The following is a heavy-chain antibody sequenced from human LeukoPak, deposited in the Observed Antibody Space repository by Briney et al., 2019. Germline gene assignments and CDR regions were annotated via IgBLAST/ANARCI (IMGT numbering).Heavy chain of an antibody. CDR3: ARGLPTYYYDSSGYYGRYYFDY. CDR1: RGSFSGYY. J-gene: IGHJ4*02. Sequence: SETLSLTCAVYRGSFSGYYWSWIRQPPGKGLEWIGEINHSGSTNYNPSLKSRVTISVDTSKNQFSLRLSSVTAADTAVYYCARGLPTYYYDSSGYYGRYYFDYWGQGTLVTVSS. D-gene: IGHD3-22*01. CDR2: INHSGST. V-gene: IGHV4-34*01.